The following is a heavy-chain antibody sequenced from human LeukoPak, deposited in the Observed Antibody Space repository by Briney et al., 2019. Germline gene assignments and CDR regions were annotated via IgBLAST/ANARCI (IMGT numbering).Heavy chain of an antibody. V-gene: IGHV3-23*01. J-gene: IGHJ4*02. CDR3: AKRRNYYDSSGYSYYFDY. CDR2: ISGSGGST. Sequence: GGSLRLSCAASGFTFSSDAMSWVRQAPGKGLEWVSAISGSGGSTYYADSVKGRFTISRDNSKNTLYLQMNSLRAEDTAVYYCAKRRNYYDSSGYSYYFDYWGQGTLVTVSS. D-gene: IGHD3-22*01. CDR1: GFTFSSDA.